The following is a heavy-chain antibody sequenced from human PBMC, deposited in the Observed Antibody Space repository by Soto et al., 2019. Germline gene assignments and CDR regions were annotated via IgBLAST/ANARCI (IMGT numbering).Heavy chain of an antibody. CDR3: AGSSQSAVTTFGY. D-gene: IGHD4-17*01. V-gene: IGHV4-31*03. J-gene: IGHJ4*02. CDR2: IYYSGST. Sequence: QVQLQESGPGLVKPSQTLSLTCTVSGGSISSGGYYWSWIRQHPGKGLEWIGYIYYSGSTYYNPSLKSRGTMSVETSKDQFSLKLSSVTAADTAVYYCAGSSQSAVTTFGYWGQGTLVTVSS. CDR1: GGSISSGGYY.